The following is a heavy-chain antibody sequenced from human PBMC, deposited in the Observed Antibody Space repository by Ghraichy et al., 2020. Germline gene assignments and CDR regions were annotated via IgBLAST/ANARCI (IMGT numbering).Heavy chain of an antibody. CDR3: ARDYWDCSDGTCSDS. J-gene: IGHJ4*02. CDR1: GFMFSRFG. V-gene: IGHV3-33*01. Sequence: LSLTCAASGFMFSRFGMHWVRQAPGKGLDWVASIWNDGSEKYYSDSVKGRFTIYRENSKNTLYLQMNSLRVEDTAVYYCARDYWDCSDGTCSDSWGQGTLVTVSS. D-gene: IGHD2-15*01. CDR2: IWNDGSEK.